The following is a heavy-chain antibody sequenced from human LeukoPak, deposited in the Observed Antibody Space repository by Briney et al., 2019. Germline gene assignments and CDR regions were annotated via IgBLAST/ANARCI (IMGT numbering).Heavy chain of an antibody. Sequence: GGSLRLSCAASGFIFSDYHMSWIRQAPGKGLEWVSYISSGGSTIYYADSVKGRFTISRDNAKNSLYLQMNSLRAEDTAVYYCARDIYYYDSSGYYFPGGSDYWGQGTLVTASS. CDR1: GFIFSDYH. V-gene: IGHV3-11*01. J-gene: IGHJ4*02. CDR3: ARDIYYYDSSGYYFPGGSDY. CDR2: ISSGGSTI. D-gene: IGHD3-22*01.